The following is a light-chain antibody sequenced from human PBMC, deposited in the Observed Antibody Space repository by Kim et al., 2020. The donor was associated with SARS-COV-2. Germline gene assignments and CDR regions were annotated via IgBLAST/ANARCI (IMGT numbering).Light chain of an antibody. J-gene: IGKJ2*01. CDR1: QSVSNY. CDR2: SAS. Sequence: EIVLTQSPGTLSLSPGERATLSCRASQSVSNYLAWYQKKPGQAPRLLIYSASSRAIGIPDRFSGSGSGTGFTLTNSRLQPEDFAVYHYLQYGSSTFTVGRGTKVEI. CDR3: LQYGSSTFT. V-gene: IGKV3-20*01.